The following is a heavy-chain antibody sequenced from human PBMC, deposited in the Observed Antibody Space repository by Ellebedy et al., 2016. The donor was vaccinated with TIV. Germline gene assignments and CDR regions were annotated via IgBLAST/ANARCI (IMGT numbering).Heavy chain of an antibody. Sequence: MPSETLSLTCTVSGGSVSSGDYYWNWIRQPPGKGLEWIAYVHYSGSTNYNPSLESRVTISVDTSKNQVSLNLTSVTAADTAGYYCAREGTDGYNYFDYWGRGTLVTVSS. CDR2: VHYSGST. CDR1: GGSVSSGDYY. D-gene: IGHD5-24*01. V-gene: IGHV4-61*08. CDR3: AREGTDGYNYFDY. J-gene: IGHJ4*02.